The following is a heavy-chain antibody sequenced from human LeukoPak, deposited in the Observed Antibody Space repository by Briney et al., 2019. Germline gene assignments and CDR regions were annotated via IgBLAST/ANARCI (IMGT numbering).Heavy chain of an antibody. J-gene: IGHJ2*01. CDR3: TRTSYYYDTSGYKWYFAL. V-gene: IGHV4-59*08. CDR2: IYYSGTT. Sequence: AETLSLTCTVSGGSISDYYWSWIRQPPGKGLEWIGYIYYSGTTKFNPSLRGRVTLSVDTSKNQFSLNLSSVTAADTAGYYCTRTSYYYDTSGYKWYFALWGRGTLVTVSS. CDR1: GGSISDYY. D-gene: IGHD3-22*01.